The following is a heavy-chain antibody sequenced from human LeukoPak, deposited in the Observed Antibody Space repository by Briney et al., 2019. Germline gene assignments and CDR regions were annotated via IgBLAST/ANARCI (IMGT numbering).Heavy chain of an antibody. CDR3: APRGCTSVSCYTVDR. D-gene: IGHD2-2*02. CDR2: MHPGSSET. Sequence: GESLKISCKASGYSFTNNWIGWVRQMSGKGLEWVGIMHPGSSETRYSPSFQGQVTISVDKSLSSAFLQWSSLKASDSGIYFWAPRGCTSVSCYTVDRGGQGPLVTVSS. J-gene: IGHJ5*02. CDR1: GYSFTNNW. V-gene: IGHV5-51*01.